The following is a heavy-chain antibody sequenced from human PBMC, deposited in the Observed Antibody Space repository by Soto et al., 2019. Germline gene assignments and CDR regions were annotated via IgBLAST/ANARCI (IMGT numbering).Heavy chain of an antibody. CDR3: ARIKFVEWFFINVEVYDMDV. CDR1: GFSLSDYA. CDR2: ISSDSRTI. V-gene: IGHV3-48*02. J-gene: IGHJ6*02. D-gene: IGHD3-3*01. Sequence: GGSLRLSCVASGFSLSDYAVNWVRQAPGKGLEWVSFISSDSRTIYYADSVEGRFTVSRDNARNSVSLQMDSLRDEDAAVYYCARIKFVEWFFINVEVYDMDVWGQGTPVTVSS.